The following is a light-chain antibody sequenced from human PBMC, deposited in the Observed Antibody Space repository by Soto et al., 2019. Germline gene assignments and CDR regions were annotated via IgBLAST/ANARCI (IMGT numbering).Light chain of an antibody. CDR2: DAS. J-gene: IGKJ1*01. V-gene: IGKV3-11*01. CDR3: QQRSNWPRT. CDR1: QSVSSY. Sequence: EDVLTQSPATLSLSPGERATLSCRASQSVSSYLAWYQQKPGQAPRLLIYDASNRATGIPARFSGSGSGTDFTLTISSLEPEDFAVYYCQQRSNWPRTFGQVTK.